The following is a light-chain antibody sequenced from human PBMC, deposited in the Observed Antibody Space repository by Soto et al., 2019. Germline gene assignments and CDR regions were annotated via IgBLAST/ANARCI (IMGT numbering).Light chain of an antibody. J-gene: IGLJ1*01. CDR1: SSNIGSNT. V-gene: IGLV1-44*01. CDR3: AAWDDSLNGYV. CDR2: SNN. Sequence: QSVMTQPPSASGTPGQRVTISCSGSSSNIGSNTVNWYQQLPGTAPKLLIYSNNQRPSGVPDRFSGSKSGTSASLAISGLKSEAEADYYCAAWDDSLNGYVFGTGTKLTVL.